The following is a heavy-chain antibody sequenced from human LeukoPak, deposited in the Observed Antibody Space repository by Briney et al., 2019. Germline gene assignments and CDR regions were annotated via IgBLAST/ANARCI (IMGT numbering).Heavy chain of an antibody. Sequence: GGSLRLSCAASGFTFSSYGMSWVRQAPGKGLEWVSAISGSGGSTYYADSVKGRFTISRDNSKNTLYLQMNSLRAEDTALYYCARAPGVWGSAFDIWGQGTMVTVSS. D-gene: IGHD3-16*01. J-gene: IGHJ3*02. V-gene: IGHV3-23*01. CDR1: GFTFSSYG. CDR2: ISGSGGST. CDR3: ARAPGVWGSAFDI.